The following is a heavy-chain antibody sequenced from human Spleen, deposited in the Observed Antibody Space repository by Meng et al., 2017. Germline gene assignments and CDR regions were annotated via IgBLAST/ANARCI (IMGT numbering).Heavy chain of an antibody. J-gene: IGHJ3*01. D-gene: IGHD1-1*01. CDR3: AREHRERRTALDV. Sequence: GESLKISCEASGFDFSSFVMHWVRQAPGKGLEFVSGVNYNGGTTYYANSVKGRFTISRDNSENTLSLQMGSLRTDDTAIYYCAREHRERRTALDVWGQGTMVTVSS. V-gene: IGHV3-64*01. CDR1: GFDFSSFV. CDR2: VNYNGGTT.